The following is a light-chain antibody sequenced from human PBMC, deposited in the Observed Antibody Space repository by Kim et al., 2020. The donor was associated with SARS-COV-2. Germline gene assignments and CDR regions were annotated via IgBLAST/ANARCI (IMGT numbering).Light chain of an antibody. V-gene: IGLV3-1*01. CDR3: QAWDSSTHVV. Sequence: SYELTQPPSVSVSPGQTASITCSGDKLGDKYACWYQQKPGQSPVLVIYQDSKRPSGIPERFSGSNSGNTATLTISGTQAMDEADYYCQAWDSSTHVVFGGETKLTVL. CDR1: KLGDKY. J-gene: IGLJ2*01. CDR2: QDS.